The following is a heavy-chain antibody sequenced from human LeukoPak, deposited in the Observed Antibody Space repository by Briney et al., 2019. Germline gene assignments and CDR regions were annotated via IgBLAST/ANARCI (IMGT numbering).Heavy chain of an antibody. CDR2: ISGSGGST. CDR1: GFTFSSYG. Sequence: GGSLRLSCAASGFTFSSYGMSWVRQAPGKGLECVSSISGSGGSTNHADAVKGRFTISRGNSKNTLYLQMNSLRAEDTAVYYCAKVWTAYSDDYFDYWGQGTLVTVSS. CDR3: AKVWTAYSDDYFDY. J-gene: IGHJ4*02. D-gene: IGHD3/OR15-3a*01. V-gene: IGHV3-23*01.